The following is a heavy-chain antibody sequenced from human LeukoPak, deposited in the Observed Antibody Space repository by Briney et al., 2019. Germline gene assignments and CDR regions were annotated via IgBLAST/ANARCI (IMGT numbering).Heavy chain of an antibody. J-gene: IGHJ4*02. V-gene: IGHV3-30*04. CDR1: GFFFSSYA. CDR3: ASLSSSWYNYFAY. Sequence: GGSLRLSCAASGFFFSSYAMHWVRQAPGKGPEWVAVISYDGINIDYADSVKGRFTISRDNSKNTLYLQMNSLRAEDTAVYYWASLSSSWYNYFAYGGRGPRVTVSS. CDR2: ISYDGINI. D-gene: IGHD6-13*01.